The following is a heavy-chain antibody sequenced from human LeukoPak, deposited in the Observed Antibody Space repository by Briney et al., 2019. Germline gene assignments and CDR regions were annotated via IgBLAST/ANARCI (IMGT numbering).Heavy chain of an antibody. CDR2: ITGSGAST. J-gene: IGHJ4*02. CDR1: GFTFNNYA. D-gene: IGHD3-10*01. CDR3: ARVRPITMVRGVISGRGGFDY. Sequence: GGSLRLSCTASGFTFNNYAMTWVRQAPGKGLEWVSAITGSGASTNYADSVKGRFTISRDNSKNTLYLQMNSLRAEDTAVYYCARVRPITMVRGVISGRGGFDYWGQGTLVTVSS. V-gene: IGHV3-23*01.